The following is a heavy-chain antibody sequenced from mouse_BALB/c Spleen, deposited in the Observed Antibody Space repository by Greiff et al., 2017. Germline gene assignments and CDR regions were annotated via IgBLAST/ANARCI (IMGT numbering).Heavy chain of an antibody. CDR2: IYPGDGDT. V-gene: IGHV1-82*01. CDR3: ARKGNYGHWYFDV. Sequence: QVQLQHSGPELVKPGASVKISCKASGYAFSSSWMNWVKQRPGQGLEWIGRIYPGDGDTNYNGKFKGKATLTADKSSSTAYMQLSSLTSVDSAVYFCARKGNYGHWYFDVWGAGTTVTVSS. CDR1: GYAFSSSW. J-gene: IGHJ1*01. D-gene: IGHD1-2*01.